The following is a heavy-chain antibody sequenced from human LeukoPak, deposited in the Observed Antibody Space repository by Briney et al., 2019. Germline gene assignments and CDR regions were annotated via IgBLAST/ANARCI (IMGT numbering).Heavy chain of an antibody. D-gene: IGHD2-15*01. CDR2: IIPIFGTA. CDR1: GGTFSSYA. CDR3: ARADCSGGSCYDYYYYGMDV. Sequence: SVKVSCKASGGTFSSYAISWVRQAPGQGLEWMGGIIPIFGTANYAQKFQGRVTITAGESTSTAYMELSSLRSEDTAVYYCARADCSGGSCYDYYYYGMDVWGQGTTVTVSS. V-gene: IGHV1-69*13. J-gene: IGHJ6*02.